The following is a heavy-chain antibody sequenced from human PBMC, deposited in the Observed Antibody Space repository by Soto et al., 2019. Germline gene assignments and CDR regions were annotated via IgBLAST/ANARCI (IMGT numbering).Heavy chain of an antibody. Sequence: PGGSLRLSCTTSGFTYSTYAMSWVRQAPGKGLEWVSVISGNGGTTYYADSVKGRFTISRDNSKRTLYLQMNSLRAGDTAIFFCAKGGGGSGWSDAFDIWGQWTMVTVSS. CDR3: AKGGGGSGWSDAFDI. CDR2: ISGNGGTT. J-gene: IGHJ3*02. D-gene: IGHD6-19*01. V-gene: IGHV3-23*01. CDR1: GFTYSTYA.